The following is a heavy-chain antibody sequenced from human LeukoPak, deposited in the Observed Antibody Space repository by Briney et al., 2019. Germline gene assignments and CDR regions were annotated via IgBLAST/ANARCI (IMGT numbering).Heavy chain of an antibody. V-gene: IGHV3-53*01. CDR3: ARRSGSYFHYYYYYMDV. Sequence: GGSPRLSCAASGFTVSSNYMSWVRQAPGKGLEWVSVIYSGGSTYYADSVKGRFTISRDNSKNTLYLQMNSLRAEDTAVYYCARRSGSYFHYYYYYMDVWGKGTTVTASS. D-gene: IGHD1-26*01. CDR2: IYSGGST. CDR1: GFTVSSNY. J-gene: IGHJ6*03.